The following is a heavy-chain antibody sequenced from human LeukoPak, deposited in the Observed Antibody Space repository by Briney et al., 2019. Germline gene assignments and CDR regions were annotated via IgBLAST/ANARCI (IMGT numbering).Heavy chain of an antibody. Sequence: PGGSLRLSCAASGFTFSSYSMNWVRQAPGKGLEWVSSISSSSSYIYYADSVKGRFTISRDNAKNSLYLQMNSLRAEDTAVYYCARFPRIVGAVDAFDIWGQGTMVTVSS. D-gene: IGHD1-26*01. V-gene: IGHV3-21*01. CDR1: GFTFSSYS. CDR3: ARFPRIVGAVDAFDI. CDR2: ISSSSSYI. J-gene: IGHJ3*02.